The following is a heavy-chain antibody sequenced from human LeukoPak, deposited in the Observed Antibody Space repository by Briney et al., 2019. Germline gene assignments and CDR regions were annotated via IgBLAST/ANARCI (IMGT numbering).Heavy chain of an antibody. V-gene: IGHV4-61*02. CDR1: GGSISSNSYY. CDR3: ARESIEMATITDY. CDR2: IYTSGST. Sequence: PSETLSLTCTVSGGSISSNSYYWSWIRQPAGKGLEWIGRIYTSGSTNYNPSLKSRVTISVDTSKNQFSLKLSSVTAADTAVYYCARESIEMATITDYWGQGTLVTVSS. J-gene: IGHJ4*02. D-gene: IGHD5-24*01.